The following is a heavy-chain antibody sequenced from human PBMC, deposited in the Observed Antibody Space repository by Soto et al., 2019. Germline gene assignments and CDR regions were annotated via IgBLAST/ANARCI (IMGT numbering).Heavy chain of an antibody. CDR3: ARSGGWGVGY. CDR2: IYYSGST. V-gene: IGHV4-59*01. J-gene: IGHJ4*02. D-gene: IGHD6-19*01. CDR1: GGSISSYY. Sequence: QVQLQESGPGLVKPSETLSLTCTVSGGSISSYYWSWIRQPPGKGLEWIGYIYYSGSTNYNPSLKSRVTISVDTSKNQFSLKLSSVTAADTAVYYCARSGGWGVGYWGQGTLVTVSS.